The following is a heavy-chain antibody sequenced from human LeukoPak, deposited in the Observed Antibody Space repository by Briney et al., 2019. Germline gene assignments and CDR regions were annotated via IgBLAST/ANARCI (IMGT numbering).Heavy chain of an antibody. CDR2: ISSRSSYI. Sequence: GGSLRLSCAASGFNFSSYSMNWVRQAPGKGLEWVSSISSRSSYIYYADSVKGRFTISRDNAKNSLYLQMNSLRAEDTAVYYCARDDVDTAMALIDAFDIWGQGTMVTVSS. V-gene: IGHV3-21*01. CDR1: GFNFSSYS. J-gene: IGHJ3*02. D-gene: IGHD5-18*01. CDR3: ARDDVDTAMALIDAFDI.